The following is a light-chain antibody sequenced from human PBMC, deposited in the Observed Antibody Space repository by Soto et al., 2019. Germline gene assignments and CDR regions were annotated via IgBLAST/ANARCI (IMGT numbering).Light chain of an antibody. CDR2: EGS. CDR1: SSDGGTYNL. CDR3: CSYAGRSTFEV. V-gene: IGLV2-23*03. Sequence: QSVLTQPASVSGSPGQSITISCTGSSSDGGTYNLVSWYQQHPGKAPKLMIYEGSKRPSGVSNRFSGSKSGNTASLTISGLQAEDEADYYCCSYAGRSTFEVFGGGTKVTVL. J-gene: IGLJ2*01.